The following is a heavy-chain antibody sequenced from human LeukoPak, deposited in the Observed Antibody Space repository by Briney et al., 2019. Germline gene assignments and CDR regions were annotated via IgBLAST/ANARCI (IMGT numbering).Heavy chain of an antibody. D-gene: IGHD5-18*01. V-gene: IGHV3-49*04. CDR2: IKSKAYGGTT. J-gene: IGHJ4*02. CDR1: GFTFGDYA. Sequence: GGSLRLSCTASGFTFGDYAMSWVRQAPGKGLEWVGFIKSKAYGGTTEYAASVKGRFTISRDDSKSIAYLQMNSLKTEDTAVYYCTRVGDTAMEFDYWGQGPLVTVSS. CDR3: TRVGDTAMEFDY.